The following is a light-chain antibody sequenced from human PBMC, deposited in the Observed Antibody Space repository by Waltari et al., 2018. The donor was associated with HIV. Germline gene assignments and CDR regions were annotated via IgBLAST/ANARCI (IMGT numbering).Light chain of an antibody. Sequence: SNELTQPPSVSVSPGQTARITCSGDALAKKFAYWYQQKSGQAPVLVIFDDSKRPSGIAERFSGSNAATMATLTISGAQVEDEGDYYCYSTDSSGYPRGVFGTGTKVIVL. V-gene: IGLV3-10*01. CDR2: DDS. J-gene: IGLJ1*01. CDR1: ALAKKF. CDR3: YSTDSSGYPRGV.